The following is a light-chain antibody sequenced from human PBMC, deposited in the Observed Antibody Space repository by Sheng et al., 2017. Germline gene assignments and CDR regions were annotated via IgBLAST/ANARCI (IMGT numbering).Light chain of an antibody. Sequence: EIVLTQSPGTLSLSPGERATLSCRASQSVSSSYLAWYQQKPGQAHRLLIYGASSRATGIPDRFSGSGSGTDFTLTISRLEPEDFAVYYCQQYGSSPRTFGQGTEGGN. CDR3: QQYGSSPRT. V-gene: IGKV3-20*01. CDR1: QSVSSSY. J-gene: IGKJ1*01. CDR2: GAS.